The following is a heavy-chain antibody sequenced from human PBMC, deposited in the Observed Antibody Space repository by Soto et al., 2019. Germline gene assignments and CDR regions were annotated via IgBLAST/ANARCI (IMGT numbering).Heavy chain of an antibody. D-gene: IGHD3-10*01. CDR2: ISYDGSNK. CDR1: GFTFSSYG. V-gene: IGHV3-30*18. J-gene: IGHJ6*02. Sequence: QVQLVESGGGVVQPGRSLRLSCAASGFTFSSYGMHWVRQAPGKGLEWVAVISYDGSNKYYADSVKGRFTISRDKSKNTMYLQMNSLRAEDTAVYYYSKSGGCRELLYGGSWYYGMDVWGQGTTVTVSS. CDR3: SKSGGCRELLYGGSWYYGMDV.